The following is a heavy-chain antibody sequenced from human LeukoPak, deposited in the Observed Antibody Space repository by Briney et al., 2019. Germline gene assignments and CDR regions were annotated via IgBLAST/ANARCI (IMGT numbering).Heavy chain of an antibody. CDR3: ARSDYIK. Sequence: PGGSLRLSCAASGVTFSSYWMHWVRQAPGKGLVWVSRINTDGSNTNYADSVKGRFTISRDNAKNTLYLQLNSLRAEDTAVYYCARSDYIKWGQGTLVTVSS. CDR1: GVTFSSYW. J-gene: IGHJ4*02. D-gene: IGHD3-16*01. V-gene: IGHV3-74*01. CDR2: INTDGSNT.